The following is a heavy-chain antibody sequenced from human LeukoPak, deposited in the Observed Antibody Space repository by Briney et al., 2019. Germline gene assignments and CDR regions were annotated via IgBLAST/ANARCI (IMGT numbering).Heavy chain of an antibody. V-gene: IGHV1-18*01. Sequence: GASVKVSCKASGYTFTSYGISWVRQAPGQGLEWMGWISAYNGNTNYAQKLQGRVTMTTDTSTSTAYMELRSLRSDDTAVYYCARDHYDFWSGYYSFDYWGQGTLVTVSS. D-gene: IGHD3-3*01. CDR3: ARDHYDFWSGYYSFDY. CDR1: GYTFTSYG. CDR2: ISAYNGNT. J-gene: IGHJ4*02.